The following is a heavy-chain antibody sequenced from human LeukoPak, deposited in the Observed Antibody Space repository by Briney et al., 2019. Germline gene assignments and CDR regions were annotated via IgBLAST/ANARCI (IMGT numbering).Heavy chain of an antibody. CDR1: GGTFSSYA. Sequence: ASVKVSCKASGGTFSSYAISWVRQAPGQGLEWMGRIIPIFGTANYAQKFQGRVTITTDESTSTAYMELSSLRSEDTAVYYCARGPLHDFWSGYLDYWGQGTLVTVSS. D-gene: IGHD3-3*01. CDR2: IIPIFGTA. J-gene: IGHJ4*02. V-gene: IGHV1-69*05. CDR3: ARGPLHDFWSGYLDY.